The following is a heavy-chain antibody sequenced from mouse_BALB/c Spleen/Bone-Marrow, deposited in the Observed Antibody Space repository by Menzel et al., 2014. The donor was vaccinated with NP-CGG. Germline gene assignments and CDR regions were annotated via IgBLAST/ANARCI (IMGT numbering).Heavy chain of an antibody. D-gene: IGHD3-2*01. CDR2: ISTYYGDA. Sequence: VQLKESGAELVRPGVSVKISCKGSGYTFTDYAMHWVKQSHAKSLEWIGVISTYYGDASYNQKFKGKATMTVDKSSSTAYMELARLTSEDSAIYYCARRADSSGYVDAMDYWGQGTSVTVSS. CDR3: ARRADSSGYVDAMDY. V-gene: IGHV1S137*01. J-gene: IGHJ4*01. CDR1: GYTFTDYA.